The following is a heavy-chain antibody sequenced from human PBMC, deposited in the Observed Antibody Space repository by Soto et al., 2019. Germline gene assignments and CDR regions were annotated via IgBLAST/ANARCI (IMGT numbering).Heavy chain of an antibody. Sequence: GASVKVSCKVSGYTLTELSMHWVRQAPGKGLEWMGGFDPEDGETIYAQKFQGRVTMTEDTSTDTAYMELSSLRSEDTAVYYCASSAGHPGDFFYYNGMDVWGQGTTVTVSS. CDR3: ASSAGHPGDFFYYNGMDV. J-gene: IGHJ6*02. D-gene: IGHD3-10*01. CDR2: FDPEDGET. V-gene: IGHV1-24*01. CDR1: GYTLTELS.